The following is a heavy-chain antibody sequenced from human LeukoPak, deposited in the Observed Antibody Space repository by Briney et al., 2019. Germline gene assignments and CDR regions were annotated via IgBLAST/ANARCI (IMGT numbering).Heavy chain of an antibody. V-gene: IGHV4-39*01. CDR2: IYYSGST. J-gene: IGHJ4*02. Sequence: SETLSLTCTVSGGSISSSSYYWGWIRQPPGKGLEWIGSIYYSGSTYYNPSFKSRVTISVDTSKNQFSLKLSSVTAADTAVYYCKLGYYDSRFSDYWGQGPLVTVSS. D-gene: IGHD3-22*01. CDR3: KLGYYDSRFSDY. CDR1: GGSISSSSYY.